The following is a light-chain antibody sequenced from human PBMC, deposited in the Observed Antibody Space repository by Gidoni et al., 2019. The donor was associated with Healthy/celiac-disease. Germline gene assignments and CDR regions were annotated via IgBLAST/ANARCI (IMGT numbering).Light chain of an antibody. V-gene: IGKV3-15*01. CDR1: QRVSSN. CDR3: QQYNNWSRT. CDR2: GAS. Sequence: EIVMSQSPATLSVSPGERATLSCRASQRVSSNLAWYQQNPGQAPRLLIYGASTRAPCIPARFSGRGSGTEFTLTISSLQSEDFAVYYCQQYNNWSRTFGQGTKLEIK. J-gene: IGKJ2*01.